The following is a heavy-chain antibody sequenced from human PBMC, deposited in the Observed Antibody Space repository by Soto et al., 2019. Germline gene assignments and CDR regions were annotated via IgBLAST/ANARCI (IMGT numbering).Heavy chain of an antibody. D-gene: IGHD1-26*01. CDR3: ARGPNWELWYFDL. V-gene: IGHV1-69*01. CDR2: IIPIFGTT. Sequence: QVQLVQSGAEVKKPGSSVKVSCKASGGTFSSYAISWVRQAPGQGLEWMGGIIPIFGTTRHAQKFQGRVTSSADESTSTVHMELRSLRSDDTAVYYCARGPNWELWYFDLWGRGTLVTVSS. CDR1: GGTFSSYA. J-gene: IGHJ2*01.